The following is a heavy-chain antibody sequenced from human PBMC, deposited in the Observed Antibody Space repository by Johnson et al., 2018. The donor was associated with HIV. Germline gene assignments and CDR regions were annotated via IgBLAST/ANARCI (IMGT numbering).Heavy chain of an antibody. V-gene: IGHV3-11*04. CDR3: ARDRSGYYYDSSGMDAFDI. Sequence: QVQLVESGGGVVRPGWSLRLSCAASGFTFDDFGMTWIRQAPGKGLEWVSYISTSGSTLYYADSVKGRFTISRDNAKNSLSLQMNSLRAEDTAVYYCARDRSGYYYDSSGMDAFDIWGQGTMVTVSS. J-gene: IGHJ3*02. D-gene: IGHD3-22*01. CDR1: GFTFDDFG. CDR2: ISTSGSTL.